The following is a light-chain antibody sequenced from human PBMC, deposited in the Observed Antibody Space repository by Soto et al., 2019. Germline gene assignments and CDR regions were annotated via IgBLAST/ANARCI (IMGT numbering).Light chain of an antibody. CDR1: QSISSF. CDR2: VAS. J-gene: IGKJ2*01. V-gene: IGKV1-39*01. CDR3: QQSYSTPYT. Sequence: DIQMTQSPSSLSASVGDRVTITCRASQSISSFLNLYQQKPGKPPKFLIYVASSLQSGVPSRFSGSGSGTDFTLTISSLQPEDFATYYCQQSYSTPYTFGQGTKLEIK.